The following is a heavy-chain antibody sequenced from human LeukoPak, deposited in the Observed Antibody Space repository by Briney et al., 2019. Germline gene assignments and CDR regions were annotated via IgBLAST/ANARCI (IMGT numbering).Heavy chain of an antibody. J-gene: IGHJ4*02. CDR1: GGSISSGDYY. D-gene: IGHD2-2*01. Sequence: SQTLSLTCTVSGGSISSGDYYWSWIRQPPGKGLEWIGYIYYSGSTYYNPSLKSRVTILVDTSKNQFSLKLSSVTAADTAVYYCARLLGYCSSTSCYPDYWGQGTLVTVSS. CDR2: IYYSGST. V-gene: IGHV4-30-4*01. CDR3: ARLLGYCSSTSCYPDY.